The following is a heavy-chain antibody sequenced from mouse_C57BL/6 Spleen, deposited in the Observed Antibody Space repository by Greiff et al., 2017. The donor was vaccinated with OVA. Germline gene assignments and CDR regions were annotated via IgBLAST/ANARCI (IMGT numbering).Heavy chain of an antibody. V-gene: IGHV1-82*01. CDR1: GYAFSSSW. D-gene: IGHD4-1*01. Sequence: EPGPELVKAGASVKISCKASGYAFSSSWMNWVKQRPGQGLEWIGRIYPGDGDTNYNGKFKGKATLTADKSSSTAYMQLSSLTSEDSAVYFCARAGTYYFDYWGQGTTLTVSS. CDR3: ARAGTYYFDY. CDR2: IYPGDGDT. J-gene: IGHJ2*01.